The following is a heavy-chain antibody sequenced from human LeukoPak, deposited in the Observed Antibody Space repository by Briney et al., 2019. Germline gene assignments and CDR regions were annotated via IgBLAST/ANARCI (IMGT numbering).Heavy chain of an antibody. V-gene: IGHV4-34*01. J-gene: IGHJ4*02. CDR2: INHRGST. CDR1: GGSFSDYY. Sequence: SETLSLTCAVYGGSFSDYYWSWIRQPPGKGLEWIGEINHRGSTNYNPSLKSRVTISVDTSKNQFSLKLSSVTAADTAVYSRARAGGVPGGFDYWGQGTLVTVSS. CDR3: ARAGGVPGGFDY. D-gene: IGHD1-14*01.